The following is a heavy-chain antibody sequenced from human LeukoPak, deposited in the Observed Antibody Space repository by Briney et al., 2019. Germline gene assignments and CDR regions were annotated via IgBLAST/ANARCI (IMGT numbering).Heavy chain of an antibody. CDR3: PRADSGGNPAFPY. J-gene: IGHJ4*02. CDR2: ISSDGSIA. Sequence: GGSLRLSCAASGFTFSTYWMHWVRQAPGKGLVWVSRISSDGSIAINADSVEGRFTVSRDNAKNTLYLQMNSLRVEDTAVYYCPRADSGGNPAFPYWGQGPLVTVS. D-gene: IGHD4-23*01. V-gene: IGHV3-74*01. CDR1: GFTFSTYW.